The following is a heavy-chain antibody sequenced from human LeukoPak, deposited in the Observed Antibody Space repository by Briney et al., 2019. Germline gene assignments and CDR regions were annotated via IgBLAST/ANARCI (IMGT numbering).Heavy chain of an antibody. CDR3: AKDLGVRGGYYFDY. CDR1: GFTFSSYA. J-gene: IGHJ4*02. Sequence: GGSLRLSCAVSGFTFSSYAMSWVRQAPGKGLEWVSAISGSGGSTYYADSVKGRFTISRDNSKNTLYLQMNSLRAEDTAVYYCAKDLGVRGGYYFDYWGQGTLVTVSS. CDR2: ISGSGGST. D-gene: IGHD3-10*01. V-gene: IGHV3-23*01.